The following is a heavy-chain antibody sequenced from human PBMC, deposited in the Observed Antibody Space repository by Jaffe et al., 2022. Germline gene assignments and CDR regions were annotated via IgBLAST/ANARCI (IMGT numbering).Heavy chain of an antibody. Sequence: QLQLQESGPGLVKPSETLSLTCSVSGGSITSSTYYWGWIRQPPGKNLQWIASAYHTGTTYYNPSLKSRVTISVDTPKNQFSLHLSSVTAADTAVYHCVRQEYCDGGDCYSYYFDPWGQGTLVTVSS. CDR1: GGSITSSTYY. J-gene: IGHJ5*02. CDR2: AYHTGTT. CDR3: VRQEYCDGGDCYSYYFDP. V-gene: IGHV4-39*01. D-gene: IGHD2-21*02.